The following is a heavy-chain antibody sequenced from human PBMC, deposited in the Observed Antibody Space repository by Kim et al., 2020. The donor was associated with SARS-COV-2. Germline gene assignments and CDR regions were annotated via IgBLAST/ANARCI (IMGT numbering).Heavy chain of an antibody. CDR2: IYYSGST. J-gene: IGHJ3*02. CDR1: GGSISSYY. Sequence: SETLSLTCTVSGGSISSYYWSWIRQPPGKGLEWIGYIYYSGSTNYNPSLKSRVTISVDTSKNQFSLKLSSVTAADTAVYYCARVGLRYFDWLLGGGGEPNDGAFDIWGQGTMVTVSS. V-gene: IGHV4-59*01. D-gene: IGHD3-9*01. CDR3: ARVGLRYFDWLLGGGGEPNDGAFDI.